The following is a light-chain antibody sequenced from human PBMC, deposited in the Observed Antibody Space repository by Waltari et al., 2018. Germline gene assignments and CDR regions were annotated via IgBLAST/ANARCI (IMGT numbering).Light chain of an antibody. V-gene: IGKV1-39*01. CDR1: QTIGSY. CDR2: GAS. J-gene: IGKJ5*01. Sequence: DIQMTQSPSSVSASVGDRVTIPCRASQTIGSYLHWYQQKPGKAPELLIYGASSLQSGVPSRFSGSGSGTDFTLTISSLQPEDFATYYCQQSYSTPRITFGHGTRLEIK. CDR3: QQSYSTPRIT.